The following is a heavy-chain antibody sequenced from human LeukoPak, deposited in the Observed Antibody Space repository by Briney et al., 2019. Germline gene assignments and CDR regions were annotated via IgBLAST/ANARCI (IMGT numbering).Heavy chain of an antibody. D-gene: IGHD4/OR15-4a*01. CDR3: ARGGPTYGSKYNWFDP. Sequence: ASVKVSCKASGYTFTGYYMHWVRQAPGQGLEWMGRINPNSGGTNYAQKFQGRVTMTRDTSINTAYMELSRLRSDDTAVYFCARGGPTYGSKYNWFDPWGQGTLVTVSS. CDR1: GYTFTGYY. V-gene: IGHV1-2*06. CDR2: INPNSGGT. J-gene: IGHJ5*02.